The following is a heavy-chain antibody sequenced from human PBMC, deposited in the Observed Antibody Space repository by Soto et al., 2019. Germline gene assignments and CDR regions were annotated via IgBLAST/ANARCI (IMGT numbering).Heavy chain of an antibody. CDR1: GITFSNYA. CDR2: ISGSGRST. V-gene: IGHV3-23*01. Sequence: EVQLLESGGGLVQPGGSLRLSCAASGITFSNYALSWVRQAPGKGLEWVSGISGSGRSTHYADSVKGRFTISRDNSKNTLSVQMNSLRADDTAVYDCAKEHGGGTSTITSYFDYWGRGTLVTVSS. CDR3: AKEHGGGTSTITSYFDY. J-gene: IGHJ4*02. D-gene: IGHD5-12*01.